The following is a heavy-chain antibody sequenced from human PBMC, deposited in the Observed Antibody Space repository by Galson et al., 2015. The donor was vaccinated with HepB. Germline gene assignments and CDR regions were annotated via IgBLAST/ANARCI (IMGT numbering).Heavy chain of an antibody. Sequence: SLRLSCAASGFKFSSYAMHWVRQAPGKGLEWVAVISYDGKSEYYADSVRGRFTISRDNSKYTLYLQMNTLRADDTAVYYCARDRGQTTYYYFYMDVWGKGTTVTVSS. D-gene: IGHD3-10*01. V-gene: IGHV3-30*04. J-gene: IGHJ6*03. CDR3: ARDRGQTTYYYFYMDV. CDR2: ISYDGKSE. CDR1: GFKFSSYA.